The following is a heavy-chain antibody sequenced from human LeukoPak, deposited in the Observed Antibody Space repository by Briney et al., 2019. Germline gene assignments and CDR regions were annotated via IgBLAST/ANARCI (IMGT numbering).Heavy chain of an antibody. V-gene: IGHV4-61*01. CDR3: ASGYSYARD. J-gene: IGHJ4*02. CDR1: GGSISSSSYY. D-gene: IGHD5-18*01. Sequence: SETLSLTCTVSGGSISSSSYYWSWIRQPPGKGLEWIGYIYYSGSTNYNPSLKSRVTISVDTSKNQFSLKLSSVTAADTAVYYCASGYSYARDWGQGTLVTVSS. CDR2: IYYSGST.